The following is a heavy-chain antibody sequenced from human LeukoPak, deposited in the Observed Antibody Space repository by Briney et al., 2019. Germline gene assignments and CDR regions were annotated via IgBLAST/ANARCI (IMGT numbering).Heavy chain of an antibody. CDR3: ARGTSRTSPLSGYYRGYFDY. CDR1: GFTFSSNY. CDR2: IYAGGMT. Sequence: GGSLRLSCAASGFTFSSNYMTWVRQAPGKGLEWVSLIYAGGMTYYADSVKGRFTISRDNSKNMLYLQMNSLRAADTAVYYCARGTSRTSPLSGYYRGYFDYWGQGTLVTVSS. J-gene: IGHJ4*02. V-gene: IGHV3-66*02. D-gene: IGHD3-3*01.